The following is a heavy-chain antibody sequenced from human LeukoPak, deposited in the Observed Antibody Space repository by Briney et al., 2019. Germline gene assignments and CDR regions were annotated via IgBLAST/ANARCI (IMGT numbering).Heavy chain of an antibody. CDR3: ARTTEGGYTYGYFYYYYMDV. J-gene: IGHJ6*03. D-gene: IGHD5-18*01. Sequence: SETLSLTCTVSGYSISSGYYWGWIRQPPGKGLEWIGSIYHSGSTYYNPSLKSRVTISIDTSKNQFSLTLSSVTAADTAVYYCARTTEGGYTYGYFYYYYMDVWGKGTTVTISS. CDR1: GYSISSGYY. CDR2: IYHSGST. V-gene: IGHV4-38-2*02.